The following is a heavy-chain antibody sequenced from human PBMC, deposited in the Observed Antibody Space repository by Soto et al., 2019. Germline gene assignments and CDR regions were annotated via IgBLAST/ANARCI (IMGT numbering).Heavy chain of an antibody. CDR1: GYTFTSYG. CDR3: ARDPDVVVVAATPADFGDYYYGMDV. V-gene: IGHV1-18*01. CDR2: ISAYNGNT. J-gene: IGHJ6*02. Sequence: GASVKVSCKASGYTFTSYGISWVRQAPGQGLEWMGWISAYNGNTNYAQKLQGRVTMTTDTSTSTAYMELRSLRSDDTAVYYCARDPDVVVVAATPADFGDYYYGMDVWGQGTTVTVSS. D-gene: IGHD2-15*01.